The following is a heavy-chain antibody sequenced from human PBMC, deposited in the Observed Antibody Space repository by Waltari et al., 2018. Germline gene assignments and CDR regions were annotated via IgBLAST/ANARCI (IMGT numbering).Heavy chain of an antibody. J-gene: IGHJ4*02. CDR2: IYWDDES. D-gene: IGHD3-3*01. V-gene: IGHV2-5*02. CDR1: GFSLSTSGVG. Sequence: ESGPMLVKPTQTLTLTCTFSGFSLSTSGVGVGWIRQPPGRAPEWLAVIYWDDESRYSPSLRNRLTITKDISKSQVVLKVTEVDPVDTATYYCAHSPGYYDVWTGYYRYYFDFWGQGTLVTVS. CDR3: AHSPGYYDVWTGYYRYYFDF.